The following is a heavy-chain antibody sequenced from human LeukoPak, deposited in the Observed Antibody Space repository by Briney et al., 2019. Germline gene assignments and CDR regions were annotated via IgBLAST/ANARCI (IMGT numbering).Heavy chain of an antibody. CDR3: ARSLIPGRWYFDL. CDR2: ISTDGSYK. D-gene: IGHD3-16*01. CDR1: GFTFSSFP. Sequence: GKSLRLSCAVSGFTFSSFPFHWVRQAPGKGLEWVAAISTDGSYKYHGDSVKGRFTISRDNPMNTLYLQMNGLRPDDAAVYYCARSLIPGRWYFDLWGRGTLVTVSS. V-gene: IGHV3-30*04. J-gene: IGHJ2*01.